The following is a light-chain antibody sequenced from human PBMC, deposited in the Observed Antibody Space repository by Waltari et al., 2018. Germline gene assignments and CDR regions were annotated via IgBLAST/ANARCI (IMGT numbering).Light chain of an antibody. Sequence: EIVLTQSPATLSLSPGERATLSCRASQSVSTYLAWYQQRPGQAPRLLISDASNRATGIPARFSGMGSGTDFTLTISSLEPEDFAVYYCQQRSDWWTFGQGTKVEIK. CDR3: QQRSDWWT. CDR1: QSVSTY. CDR2: DAS. J-gene: IGKJ1*01. V-gene: IGKV3-11*01.